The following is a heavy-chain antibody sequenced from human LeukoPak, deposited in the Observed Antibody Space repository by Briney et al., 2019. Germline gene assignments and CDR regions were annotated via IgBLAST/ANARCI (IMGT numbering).Heavy chain of an antibody. CDR2: SSHYNGNT. D-gene: IGHD3-10*01. V-gene: IGHV1-18*01. CDR1: GYTFSSYG. J-gene: IGHJ4*02. CDR3: ARDPSSIGSSNPSDDY. Sequence: ESSVKVSCKTSGYTFSSYGLTWMRQAPGQGPEWLGWSSHYNGNTNYAQKFQGRVTMTTDTSTNTAYMELRSLRSDDTAVYYCARDPSSIGSSNPSDDYWGQGTLVTVSS.